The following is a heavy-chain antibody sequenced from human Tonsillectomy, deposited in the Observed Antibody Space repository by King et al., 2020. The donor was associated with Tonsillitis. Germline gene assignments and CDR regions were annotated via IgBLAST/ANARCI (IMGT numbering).Heavy chain of an antibody. V-gene: IGHV3-15*01. CDR3: TTNPVAGNGPFFDY. D-gene: IGHD2-15*01. J-gene: IGHJ4*02. Sequence: VQLVESGGGLVKPGGSLRLSCAASGFTFSNAWMSWVRQAPGKGLEWVGRIKSKTDGGTTDYAAPVKGRFTISRDDSKNTLYLQMNSLKTEDTAVYYCTTNPVAGNGPFFDYWGQGTLVTVSS. CDR1: GFTFSNAW. CDR2: IKSKTDGGTT.